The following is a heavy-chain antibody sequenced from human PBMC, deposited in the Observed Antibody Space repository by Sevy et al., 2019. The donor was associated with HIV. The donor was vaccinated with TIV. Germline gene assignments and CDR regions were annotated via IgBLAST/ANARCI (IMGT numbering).Heavy chain of an antibody. CDR2: IRAYNVNT. CDR1: GYTFTSYG. V-gene: IGHV1-18*01. CDR3: ARVATTTVTAEADY. Sequence: ASVKVSCKDSGYTFTSYGISWVRQAPGQGLEWMGWIRAYNVNTNYAQKLQSRVTMTTDTSTSTAYMELRSLRSDDTAVYYCARVATTTVTAEADYWGQGTLVTFS. J-gene: IGHJ4*02. D-gene: IGHD4-17*01.